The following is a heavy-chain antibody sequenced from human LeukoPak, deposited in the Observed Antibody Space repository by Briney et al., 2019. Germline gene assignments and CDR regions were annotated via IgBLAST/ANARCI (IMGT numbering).Heavy chain of an antibody. V-gene: IGHV3-30*03. D-gene: IGHD6-13*01. Sequence: PGRSLRLSCAASGFTFSSYGMHWVRQAPGKGLEWVAVISYDGSNKYYADSVKGRFTISRDNSKNTLYLQMNSLRAEDTAVYYCARGGLGRASSSWYWYFDYWGQGTLVTVSS. CDR1: GFTFSSYG. CDR3: ARGGLGRASSSWYWYFDY. CDR2: ISYDGSNK. J-gene: IGHJ4*02.